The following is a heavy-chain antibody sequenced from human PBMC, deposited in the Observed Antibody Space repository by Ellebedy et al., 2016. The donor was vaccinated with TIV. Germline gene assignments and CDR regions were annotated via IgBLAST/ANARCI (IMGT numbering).Heavy chain of an antibody. CDR1: GGTFSRYA. V-gene: IGHV1-69*04. CDR2: IMPILDIA. D-gene: IGHD2-15*01. J-gene: IGHJ4*02. CDR3: ARDPLGSADY. Sequence: AASVKVSCKASGGTFSRYALNWVRQAPGQGLEWMGRIMPILDIANYPQKFQGRVTITADKSTSTAYMELRSLRSEDTAVYYCARDPLGSADYWGQGTLVTVSS.